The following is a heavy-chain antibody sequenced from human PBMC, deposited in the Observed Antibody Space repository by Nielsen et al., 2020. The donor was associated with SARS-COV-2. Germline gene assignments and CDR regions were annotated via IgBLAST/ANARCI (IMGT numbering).Heavy chain of an antibody. V-gene: IGHV5-51*01. CDR2: VYPGDSDP. D-gene: IGHD5-18*01. CDR1: GYIFTNYW. CDR3: ARHPGGYSYGFGPDIDY. J-gene: IGHJ4*02. Sequence: KVSCKASGYIFTNYWIGWVRQLPGKGLEWMGIVYPGDSDPRYSPSFQGQVTISADKSISTAYLQWSSLKASDTAMYYCARHPGGYSYGFGPDIDYWGQGTLVTVSS.